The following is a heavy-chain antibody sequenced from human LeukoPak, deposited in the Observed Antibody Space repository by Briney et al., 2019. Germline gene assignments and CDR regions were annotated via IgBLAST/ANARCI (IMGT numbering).Heavy chain of an antibody. J-gene: IGHJ3*02. V-gene: IGHV3-53*01. Sequence: GGSLRLSCAASGFTVSRNYMSWVRQAPGRGLECVSVIYGGGPTYYADSVKGRFTISRDTAKNTLYLQMNSLRGEDTAVYFCARDLGIAGTTHAFDIWGHGTMVTVPS. CDR2: IYGGGPT. CDR1: GFTVSRNY. CDR3: ARDLGIAGTTHAFDI. D-gene: IGHD1-14*01.